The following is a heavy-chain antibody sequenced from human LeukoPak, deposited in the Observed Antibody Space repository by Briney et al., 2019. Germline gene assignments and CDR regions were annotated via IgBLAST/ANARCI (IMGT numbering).Heavy chain of an antibody. D-gene: IGHD2-15*01. Sequence: SETLSLTCTVSGDSISSYYWSWIRQPAGKGMEWIGRFYIGGITNYNPSLKSRVTMSVDTSRNQFSLRLTSMTAADTAVYYCARVKPGGSSTSFDPWGQGTLVTVSS. V-gene: IGHV4-4*07. J-gene: IGHJ5*02. CDR3: ARVKPGGSSTSFDP. CDR2: FYIGGIT. CDR1: GDSISSYY.